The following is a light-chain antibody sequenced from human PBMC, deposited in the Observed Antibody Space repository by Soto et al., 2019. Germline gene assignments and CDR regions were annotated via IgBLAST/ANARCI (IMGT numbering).Light chain of an antibody. Sequence: DIQMTQSPSTLSASVGDRVTITCRASQSISSWLAWYQPKPGKAPKLLLYNASSLESGVPSRFSGSGSGTVLTLTINSLQHDNFVTYYRQHYNISPTFVHGTKLEIK. CDR3: QHYNISPT. CDR1: QSISSW. J-gene: IGKJ1*01. CDR2: NAS. V-gene: IGKV1-5*03.